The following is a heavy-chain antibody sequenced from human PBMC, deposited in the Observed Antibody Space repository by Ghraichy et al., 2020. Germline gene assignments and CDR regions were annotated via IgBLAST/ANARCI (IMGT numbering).Heavy chain of an antibody. D-gene: IGHD6-6*01. V-gene: IGHV4-31*03. CDR3: ARVIDSSSLLYYYYGMDV. CDR1: GGSISSGGYY. Sequence: SETLSLTCTVSGGSISSGGYYWSWIRQHPGKGLEWIGYIYYSGSTYYNPSLKSRVTISVDTSKNQFSLKLSSVTAADTAVYYCARVIDSSSLLYYYYGMDVWGQGTTVTVSS. J-gene: IGHJ6*02. CDR2: IYYSGST.